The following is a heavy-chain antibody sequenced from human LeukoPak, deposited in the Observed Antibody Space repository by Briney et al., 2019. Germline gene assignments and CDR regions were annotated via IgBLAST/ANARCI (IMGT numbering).Heavy chain of an antibody. Sequence: GGSLRLSCTASGFTFSTYVMHWVRQAPGKGLEWVAVLSYDGSNQYYADSVKGRFTISRDNSKNTLCLQMNSLRAEDTAVYYCAKARSGSYPYYFDYWGQGTLVTVSS. V-gene: IGHV3-30*18. CDR3: AKARSGSYPYYFDY. CDR2: LSYDGSNQ. J-gene: IGHJ4*02. CDR1: GFTFSTYV. D-gene: IGHD1-26*01.